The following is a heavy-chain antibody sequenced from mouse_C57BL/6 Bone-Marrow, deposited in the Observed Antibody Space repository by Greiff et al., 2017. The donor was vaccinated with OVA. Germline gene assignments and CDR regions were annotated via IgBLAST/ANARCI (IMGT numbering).Heavy chain of an antibody. Sequence: QVQLQQSGAELARPGASVKLSCKASGFTFTSYGISWVKQRTGQGLEWIGEIYPRSGNTYYTEKFKGKATLTADKSSSTAYMELRSLTSEDSAVYFCARLMRGWLLREFAYWGQGTLVTVSA. D-gene: IGHD2-3*01. J-gene: IGHJ3*01. CDR3: ARLMRGWLLREFAY. CDR2: IYPRSGNT. CDR1: GFTFTSYG. V-gene: IGHV1-81*01.